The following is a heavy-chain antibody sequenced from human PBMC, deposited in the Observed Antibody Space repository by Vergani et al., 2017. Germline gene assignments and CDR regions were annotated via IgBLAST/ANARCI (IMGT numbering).Heavy chain of an antibody. V-gene: IGHV3-33*01. Sequence: QVQLVESGGGVVQPGRSLRLSCAASGFTFSGSGMHWVRQAPGKGLEWVAVIWYDGRNKYYADSVKGRFTISRDNSKNTLYLQMNSLRAEDTAVYYCARDRRDSSYLDYWGQGTLVTVSS. J-gene: IGHJ4*02. CDR1: GFTFSGSG. D-gene: IGHD6-6*01. CDR2: IWYDGRNK. CDR3: ARDRRDSSYLDY.